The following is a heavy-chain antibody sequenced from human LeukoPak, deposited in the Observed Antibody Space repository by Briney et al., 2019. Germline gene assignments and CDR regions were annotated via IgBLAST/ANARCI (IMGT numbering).Heavy chain of an antibody. CDR1: GFTFSTNA. CDR2: IAGSSDAT. D-gene: IGHD3-16*02. Sequence: GGSLRLSCAAPGFTFSTNAMSWVRQAPGKGLEWVSGIAGSSDATYYADSVKGRFTISRDISRNTLYLQMNSLRADDTAVYFCAKDTSYHGYWGQGTLVTVSS. V-gene: IGHV3-23*01. J-gene: IGHJ4*02. CDR3: AKDTSYHGY.